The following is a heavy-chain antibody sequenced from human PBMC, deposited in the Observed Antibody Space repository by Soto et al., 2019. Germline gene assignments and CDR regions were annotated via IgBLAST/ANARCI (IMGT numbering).Heavy chain of an antibody. D-gene: IGHD4-4*01. CDR3: ARGGMTAVTNRGFDP. V-gene: IGHV1-69*06. CDR2: FIPFSSTT. J-gene: IGHJ5*02. Sequence: QVQLVQSGAEVKKPGSSVKVSCKASGGTFSDYPLSWVRQAPGQGLEWMGTFIPFSSTTNYAQKFQGRVTITADKSTSTAYMEMRSLRSEATAGLYCARGGMTAVTNRGFDPWGQGTLVTVSS. CDR1: GGTFSDYP.